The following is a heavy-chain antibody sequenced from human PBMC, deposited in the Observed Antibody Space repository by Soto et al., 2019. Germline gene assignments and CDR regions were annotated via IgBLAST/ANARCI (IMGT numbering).Heavy chain of an antibody. Sequence: GGSLRLSCAASGFTFDGYAMSWVRQAPGKGLQWVSTIGGSGDGTYYADSVKGRFTISRDNSKNTLYLQMNSLRAEDTAVYYCARDRVATNPTRNYYYYYGMDVWGQGTTVTVSS. D-gene: IGHD5-12*01. CDR3: ARDRVATNPTRNYYYYYGMDV. CDR2: IGGSGDGT. CDR1: GFTFDGYA. V-gene: IGHV3-23*01. J-gene: IGHJ6*02.